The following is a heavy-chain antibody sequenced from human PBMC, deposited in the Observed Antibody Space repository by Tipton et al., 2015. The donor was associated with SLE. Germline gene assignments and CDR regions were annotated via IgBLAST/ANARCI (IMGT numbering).Heavy chain of an antibody. CDR2: IYYSGST. Sequence: LRLSCTVSGGSISSYYWSWIRQPPGKGLEWIGYIYYSGSTNYNPSLKSRVTISVDTSKNQFSLNLSSATAADTAVYYCARHKGSSSSYYYYGMDVWGQGP. J-gene: IGHJ6*02. CDR3: ARHKGSSSSYYYYGMDV. CDR1: GGSISSYY. D-gene: IGHD6-13*01. V-gene: IGHV4-59*01.